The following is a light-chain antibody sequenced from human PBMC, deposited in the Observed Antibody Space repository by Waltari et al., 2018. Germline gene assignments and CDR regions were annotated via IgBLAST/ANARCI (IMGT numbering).Light chain of an antibody. CDR2: DTS. CDR1: ESVSNY. Sequence: EIVLTQSPVTLSLAAGERATLSCRPSESVSNYLAWYQQKPGQSPTLLIYDTSKRATGIPGRFSGSGYGTDFTLTINNLEAEDFALYYCQQGVILPLTFGGGTKLEIK. J-gene: IGKJ4*01. CDR3: QQGVILPLT. V-gene: IGKV3-11*01.